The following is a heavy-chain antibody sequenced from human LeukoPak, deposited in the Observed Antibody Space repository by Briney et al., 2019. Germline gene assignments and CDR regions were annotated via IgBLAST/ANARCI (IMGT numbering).Heavy chain of an antibody. D-gene: IGHD2-8*01. CDR1: GFTFSSYS. Sequence: GGSLRLSCAASGFTFSSYSMNWVRQAPGKGLEWVSSINSRGSGEYYADSVKGRFTISRDNAKNSLYLQMDSLRVEDTAVYYCAREGSIVPHQDLDYWGQGSLVTVSS. CDR2: INSRGSGE. J-gene: IGHJ4*02. V-gene: IGHV3-21*01. CDR3: AREGSIVPHQDLDY.